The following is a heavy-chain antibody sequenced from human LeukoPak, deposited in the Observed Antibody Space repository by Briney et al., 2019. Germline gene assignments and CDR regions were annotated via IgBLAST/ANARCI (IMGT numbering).Heavy chain of an antibody. J-gene: IGHJ4*02. V-gene: IGHV3-21*01. CDR2: ISSSSSYI. Sequence: GGSLRLSCAASGFTFSSYSMNWVRQAPGKGLEWFSSISSSSSYIFYADSVKGRFTISRDNAKNSLYLQMNSLRAEDTAVYYCARESGYGSGSYPDYWGQGTLVTVSS. CDR1: GFTFSSYS. D-gene: IGHD3-10*01. CDR3: ARESGYGSGSYPDY.